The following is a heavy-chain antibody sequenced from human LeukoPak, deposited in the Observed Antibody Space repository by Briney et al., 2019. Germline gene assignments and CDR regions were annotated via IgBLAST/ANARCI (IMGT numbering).Heavy chain of an antibody. D-gene: IGHD2-2*01. V-gene: IGHV3-9*01. CDR2: ISWNSGNI. CDR3: AKGRSSVVPTAVSDY. Sequence: GRSLRLSCAASGFTFDDYAMHWVRQAPGKGLEWVSGISWNSGNIGYADSVKGRFTISRDNAKNSLYLQMNSLRAEDTALYYCAKGRSSVVPTAVSDYWGRGALVTVSS. CDR1: GFTFDDYA. J-gene: IGHJ4*02.